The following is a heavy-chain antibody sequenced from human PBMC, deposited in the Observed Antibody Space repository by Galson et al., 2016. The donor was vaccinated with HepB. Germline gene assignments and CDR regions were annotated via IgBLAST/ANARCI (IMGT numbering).Heavy chain of an antibody. CDR3: AKAAYSGSYGFDY. J-gene: IGHJ4*02. CDR1: GFTLSSYG. D-gene: IGHD1-26*01. V-gene: IGHV3-30*18. CDR2: ISYDGSNK. Sequence: SLRLSCAASGFTLSSYGVHWVRQAPGKRLEWVAVISYDGSNKYYADSVKGRFTISRDNSKNTLYLQMNSLRAEDTAVYYCAKAAYSGSYGFDYWGQGTLVTVSS.